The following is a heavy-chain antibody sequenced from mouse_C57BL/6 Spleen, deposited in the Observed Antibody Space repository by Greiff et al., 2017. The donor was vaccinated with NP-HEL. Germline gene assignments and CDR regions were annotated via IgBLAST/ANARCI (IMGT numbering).Heavy chain of an antibody. D-gene: IGHD1-1*01. CDR1: GYTFTSYW. CDR2: IHPNSGST. CDR3: ARDYYGSRTGAMDY. V-gene: IGHV1-64*01. J-gene: IGHJ4*01. Sequence: QVQLQQPGAELVKPGASVKLSCKASGYTFTSYWMHWVKQRPGQGLEWIGMIHPNSGSTNYNEKFKSKATLTVDKSSSTAYMQLSSLTSEDSAVYYCARDYYGSRTGAMDYWGQGTSVTVSS.